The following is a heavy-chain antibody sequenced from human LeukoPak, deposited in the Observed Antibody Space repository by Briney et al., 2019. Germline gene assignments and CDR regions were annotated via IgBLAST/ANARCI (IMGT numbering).Heavy chain of an antibody. V-gene: IGHV4-34*01. CDR2: VNYNGSA. J-gene: IGHJ5*02. CDR1: GGSFSGYS. CDR3: AGGNWFDP. Sequence: SETLSLTCAVYGGSFSGYSWSWIRQSPGKGLEWIGEVNYNGSANYGPSLKSRVTVSVDMTKNQFSLKLSSVTAADTAVYYCAGGNWFDPWGQGTLVTVSA.